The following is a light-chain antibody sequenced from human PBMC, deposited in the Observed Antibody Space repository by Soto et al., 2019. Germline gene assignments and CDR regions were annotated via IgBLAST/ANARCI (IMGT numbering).Light chain of an antibody. CDR1: HSVNSH. CDR2: GAS. CDR3: QQYKNWPL. V-gene: IGKV3-15*01. Sequence: EIVMTQSPATLSVSPGERVTLSCRTSHSVNSHVAWYQQKPGQAPRLLLYGASTRATGIPVRFSGSGFGTEFTLTISSLQSEDFAVYYCQQYKNWPLFGQGTKVDIK. J-gene: IGKJ1*01.